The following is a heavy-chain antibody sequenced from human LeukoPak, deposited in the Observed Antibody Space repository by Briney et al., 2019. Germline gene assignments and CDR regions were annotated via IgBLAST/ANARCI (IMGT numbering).Heavy chain of an antibody. CDR2: IIPIFGTA. CDR3: ARDSRQDIVVVVAAGWFDP. Sequence: WASVKVSCKASGYTFTSYYMHWVRQAPGQGLEWMGGIIPIFGTANYAQKFQGRVTITADESTSTAYMELSSLRSEDTAVYYCARDSRQDIVVVVAAGWFDPWGQGTLVTVSS. J-gene: IGHJ5*02. CDR1: GYTFTSYY. D-gene: IGHD2-15*01. V-gene: IGHV1-69*13.